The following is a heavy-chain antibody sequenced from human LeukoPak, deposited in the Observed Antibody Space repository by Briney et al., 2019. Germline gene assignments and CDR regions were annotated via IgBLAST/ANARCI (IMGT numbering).Heavy chain of an antibody. CDR2: ISYIGRT. J-gene: IGHJ3*02. V-gene: IGHV4-59*11. CDR3: ARDLVTVTKGFDI. D-gene: IGHD4-17*01. CDR1: ADSFSSHY. Sequence: SGTLSLTCAVSADSFSSHYWSWIRQAPGKGLEWIGDISYIGRTKYNTSLKSRVTILIQPSKNQLSQKLSSENAADTAVYYCARDLVTVTKGFDIWGQGTMVSVSS.